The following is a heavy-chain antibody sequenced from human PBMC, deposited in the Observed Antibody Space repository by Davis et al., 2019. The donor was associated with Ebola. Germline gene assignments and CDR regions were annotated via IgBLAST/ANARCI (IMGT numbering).Heavy chain of an antibody. D-gene: IGHD6-25*01. CDR3: TRTHSSGPDY. CDR2: IRSKANSYAT. CDR1: GFTFSGSA. V-gene: IGHV3-73*01. J-gene: IGHJ4*02. Sequence: GESLKISCAASGFTFSGSAMHWVRQASGKGLEWAGRIRSKANSYATAYAASVKGRFTISRDDSKNTAYLQMNSLKTEDTAVYYCTRTHSSGPDYWGQGTLVTVSS.